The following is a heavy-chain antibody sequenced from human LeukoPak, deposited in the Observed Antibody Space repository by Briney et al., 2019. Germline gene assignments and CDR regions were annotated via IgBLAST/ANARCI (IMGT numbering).Heavy chain of an antibody. Sequence: PSETLSLTCTVSGGSISSGSYYWSWIRQPAGKGLEWIGRIYTSGSSNYNPSLRSRVTISVDTSKNQFSLKLSSVTAADTAVYYCARELIVVVPAAIMPNWFDPWGQGTLVTVSS. D-gene: IGHD2-2*01. CDR1: GGSISSGSYY. CDR2: IYTSGSS. CDR3: ARELIVVVPAAIMPNWFDP. V-gene: IGHV4-61*02. J-gene: IGHJ5*02.